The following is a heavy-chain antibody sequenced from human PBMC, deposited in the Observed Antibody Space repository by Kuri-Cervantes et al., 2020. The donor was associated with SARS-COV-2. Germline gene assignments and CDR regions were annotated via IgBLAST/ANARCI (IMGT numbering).Heavy chain of an antibody. CDR1: GFTVNSKH. CDR2: IYKGGST. D-gene: IGHD2-15*01. CDR3: AKLVGYRSGGSCSGGFDY. V-gene: IGHV3-53*05. J-gene: IGHJ4*02. Sequence: GESLKISCAIPGFTVNSKHMSWVRQAPGKGLEWVSIIYKGGSTYYADSVKGRFTISRDNAKNSLYLQMNSLRAEDTALYYCAKLVGYRSGGSCSGGFDYWGQGTLVTVSS.